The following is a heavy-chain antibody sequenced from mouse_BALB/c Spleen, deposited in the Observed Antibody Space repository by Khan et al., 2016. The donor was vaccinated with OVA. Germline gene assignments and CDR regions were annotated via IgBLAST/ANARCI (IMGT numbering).Heavy chain of an antibody. J-gene: IGHJ3*01. CDR1: GYTFTNYG. CDR2: INTNTGEP. Sequence: QIQLVQSGPELKKPGETVKISCKASGYTFTNYGMNWVKQAPGKGLKWMGWINTNTGEPTYAEEFKERFAFSLDTSASTAYLQINDLKNEDTATVFCARCYSRYGSWFAYWGQGTLVTVSA. CDR3: ARCYSRYGSWFAY. D-gene: IGHD2-14*01. V-gene: IGHV9-3*02.